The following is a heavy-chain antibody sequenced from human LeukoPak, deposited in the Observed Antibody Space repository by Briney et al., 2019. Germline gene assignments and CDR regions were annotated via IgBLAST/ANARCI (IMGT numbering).Heavy chain of an antibody. CDR3: AKDQRPMITFGGVIAD. J-gene: IGHJ4*02. V-gene: IGHV3-30*18. D-gene: IGHD3-16*02. CDR2: ISYDGSNK. CDR1: GVTFSRYG. Sequence: GGSLRLSCAASGVTFSRYGMHWVRQAPGKGLEWVALISYDGSNKYCADSVKGRFTISRDNSKNTLYLQMNSLRAEDTAVYYCAKDQRPMITFGGVIADWGQGTLVTVSS.